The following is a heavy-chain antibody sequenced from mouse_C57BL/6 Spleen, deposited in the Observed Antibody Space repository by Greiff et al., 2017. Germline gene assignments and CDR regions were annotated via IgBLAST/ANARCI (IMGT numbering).Heavy chain of an antibody. CDR3: ARSAGVYYGSSPFAY. CDR1: GYTFTDYY. V-gene: IGHV1-76*01. CDR2: IYPGSGNT. Sequence: QVQLQQSGAELVRPGASVKLSCKASGYTFTDYYINWVKQRPGQGLEWIARIYPGSGNTYYNEKFKGKATLTAEKSSSTAYMQLSSLTSEDSAVYFCARSAGVYYGSSPFAYWGQGTLVTVSA. D-gene: IGHD1-1*01. J-gene: IGHJ3*01.